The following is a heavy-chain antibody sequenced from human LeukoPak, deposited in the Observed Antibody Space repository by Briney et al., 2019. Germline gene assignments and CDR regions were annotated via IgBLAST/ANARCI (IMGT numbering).Heavy chain of an antibody. CDR2: INSDGTTT. D-gene: IGHD6-19*01. V-gene: IGHV3-74*01. CDR3: ARAGWYRWYY. CDR1: GFTFSTYW. J-gene: IGHJ4*02. Sequence: PGGSLRLSCAASGFTFSTYWMHWVRQAPGKGLEWVSRINSDGTTTNYADSVKGRFTISRDNAKNTLYLQMNTLRVEDTAVYYCARAGWYRWYYWGQGTLVAVSS.